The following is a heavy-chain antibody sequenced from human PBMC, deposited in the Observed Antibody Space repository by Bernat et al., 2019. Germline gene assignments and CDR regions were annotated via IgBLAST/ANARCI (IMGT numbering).Heavy chain of an antibody. Sequence: VQLLESGGGLVQPGGSLRLSCAASGFTFSSYAMSWVRQAPGKGLEWVAVISYDGSNKYYADSVKGRFTISRDNSKNTLYLQMNSLRAEDTAVYYCAKTVVVPGDYWGQGTLVTVSS. CDR1: GFTFSSYA. D-gene: IGHD2-2*01. CDR3: AKTVVVPGDY. J-gene: IGHJ4*02. V-gene: IGHV3-30*18. CDR2: ISYDGSNK.